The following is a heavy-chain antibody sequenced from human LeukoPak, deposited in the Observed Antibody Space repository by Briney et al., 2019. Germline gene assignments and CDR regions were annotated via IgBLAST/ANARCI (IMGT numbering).Heavy chain of an antibody. CDR1: GYTFTSYD. CDR3: ARGSLPSDYYDSSGYPDY. D-gene: IGHD3-22*01. CDR2: MNPNSGNT. Sequence: ASVKVSCNASGYTFTSYDINWVRQATGQGLEWMGWMNPNSGNTGYAQKFQGRVTMTRNTSISIAYMELSSLRSEDTAVYYCARGSLPSDYYDSSGYPDYWGQGTLVTVSS. V-gene: IGHV1-8*01. J-gene: IGHJ4*02.